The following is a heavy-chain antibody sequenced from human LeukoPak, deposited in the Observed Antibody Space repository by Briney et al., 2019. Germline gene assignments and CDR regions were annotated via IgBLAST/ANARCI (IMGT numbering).Heavy chain of an antibody. J-gene: IGHJ4*02. V-gene: IGHV3-23*01. CDR2: ISGSGGST. CDR3: AKEGVGAIY. Sequence: GVSLRLSCVASGFTLGRNAMSWVRQAPGKGLEWVSAISGSGGSTYYADSVKGRFTISRDNSKNTLYLQMNSLRAEDTAVYYCAKEGVGAIYWGQGTLVTVSS. CDR1: GFTLGRNA. D-gene: IGHD1-26*01.